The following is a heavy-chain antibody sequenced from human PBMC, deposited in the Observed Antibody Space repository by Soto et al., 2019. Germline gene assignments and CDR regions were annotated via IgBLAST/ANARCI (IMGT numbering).Heavy chain of an antibody. J-gene: IGHJ4*02. D-gene: IGHD4-17*01. Sequence: QVQLQESGPGLVKPSETLSLTCTVSGDSISSYYWSWIRQPPGKGLEWIGYIYYSGSTTYNPSLKSRLTISVDTSKHQFSLKLSSVTAADTAVYYCASTTSRGMTTVTKIDYWGQGSLVTVSS. CDR3: ASTTSRGMTTVTKIDY. CDR1: GDSISSYY. CDR2: IYYSGST. V-gene: IGHV4-59*08.